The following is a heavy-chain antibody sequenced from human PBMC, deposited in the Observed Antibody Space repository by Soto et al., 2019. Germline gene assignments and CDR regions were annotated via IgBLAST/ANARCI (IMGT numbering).Heavy chain of an antibody. CDR3: GSGRHYTWTF. Sequence: QVQLQQWGAGLLKPSETLSLTCAAYGASLSTYYWSWIRQPPGKGLEWIGEVNYSGGRTIYNPSLKSRVTISVDTSKDQFSLRLSSVTAEDTAVYYCGSGRHYTWTFGGQGTLVTVSS. V-gene: IGHV4-34*01. CDR1: GASLSTYY. D-gene: IGHD4-4*01. J-gene: IGHJ4*02. CDR2: VNYSGGRT.